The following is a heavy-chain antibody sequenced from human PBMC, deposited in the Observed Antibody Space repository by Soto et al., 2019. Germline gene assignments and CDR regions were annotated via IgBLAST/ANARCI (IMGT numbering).Heavy chain of an antibody. V-gene: IGHV3-21*01. J-gene: IGHJ5*02. CDR1: GFSFNNYG. D-gene: IGHD2-2*01. CDR3: ARSDCTSTSCYVVWFDP. Sequence: EVQLVESGGGLVKPGGSLRLSCAASGFSFNNYGMNWVRQALGKGLEWVSSISSSSSYISYADSVKGRFTISRDNAKNSVYLQMSSLRAEDTAVYYCARSDCTSTSCYVVWFDPWGQGTLVTVSS. CDR2: ISSSSSYI.